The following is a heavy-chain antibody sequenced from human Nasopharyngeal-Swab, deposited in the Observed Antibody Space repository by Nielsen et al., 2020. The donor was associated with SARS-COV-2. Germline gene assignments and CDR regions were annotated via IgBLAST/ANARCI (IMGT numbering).Heavy chain of an antibody. J-gene: IGHJ4*02. CDR2: IYSGGST. CDR3: AKGVGYYDSSGYLNY. V-gene: IGHV3-66*01. D-gene: IGHD3-22*01. Sequence: GESLKISCAASGFTVSSNYMSWVRQAPGKGLEWVSVIYSGGSTYYADSVKGRFTISRGNSKNTLYLQMNSLRAEDTAVYYCAKGVGYYDSSGYLNYWGQGTLVTVSS. CDR1: GFTVSSNY.